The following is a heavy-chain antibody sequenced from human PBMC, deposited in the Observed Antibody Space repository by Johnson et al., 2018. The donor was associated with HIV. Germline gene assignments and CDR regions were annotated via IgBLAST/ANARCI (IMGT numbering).Heavy chain of an antibody. CDR3: ARGITMIPDAFDI. CDR2: SGSGGNR. V-gene: IGHV3-23*04. J-gene: IGHJ3*02. D-gene: IGHD3-22*01. CDR1: GFTVSSNY. Sequence: VQLVESGGGLVQPGGSLRLSCAASGFTVSSNYMTWVRQAPGNGLEWVSGISGSGGNRYYADSVKGRFTISRDNSKNTLYLQLNSLRAEDTAVYYCARGITMIPDAFDIWGQGTMVTVSS.